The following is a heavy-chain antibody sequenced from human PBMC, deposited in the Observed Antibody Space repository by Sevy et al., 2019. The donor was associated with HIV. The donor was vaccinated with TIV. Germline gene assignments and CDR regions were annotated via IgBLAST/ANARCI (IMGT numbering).Heavy chain of an antibody. J-gene: IGHJ3*02. CDR1: GYSFTSNW. CDR2: IYPGDSDT. D-gene: IGHD6-19*01. V-gene: IGHV5-51*01. CDR3: ARRDSSGWYTFDI. Sequence: GESLKISCKGSGYSFTSNWIGWVRQMPGKGLEWMGIIYPGDSDTRHSPSFQGQVTISADKSISTAYLQWSSLKASDTAMYYCARRDSSGWYTFDIWGQGTMVTVSS.